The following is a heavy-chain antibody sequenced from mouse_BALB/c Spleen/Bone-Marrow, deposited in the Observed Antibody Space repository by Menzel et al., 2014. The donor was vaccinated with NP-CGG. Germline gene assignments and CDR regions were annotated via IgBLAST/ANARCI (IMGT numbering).Heavy chain of an antibody. Sequence: QVQLKESGPELVKPGASVRISCKASGYTFTSYYIHWVKQRPGQGLEWIGWIYPGNVNTKYNEKFKGKATLTADKSSNTAYMQLSSLTSEDSAVYFCARVSSFDYWGQGTTLTVSS. CDR2: IYPGNVNT. CDR3: ARVSSFDY. V-gene: IGHV1S56*01. J-gene: IGHJ2*01. D-gene: IGHD1-1*01. CDR1: GYTFTSYY.